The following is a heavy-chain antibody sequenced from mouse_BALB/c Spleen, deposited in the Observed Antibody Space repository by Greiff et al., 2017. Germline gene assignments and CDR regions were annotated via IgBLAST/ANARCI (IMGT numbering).Heavy chain of an antibody. D-gene: IGHD2-1*01. Sequence: VQLQQSGAELVKPGASVKLSCTASGFNIKDTYMHWVKQRPEQGLEWIGRIDPANGNTKYDPKFQGKATITADTSSNTAYLQLSSLTSEDTAVYYCARYYGNYGWFAYWGQGTLVTVSA. V-gene: IGHV14-3*02. CDR3: ARYYGNYGWFAY. CDR1: GFNIKDTY. J-gene: IGHJ3*01. CDR2: IDPANGNT.